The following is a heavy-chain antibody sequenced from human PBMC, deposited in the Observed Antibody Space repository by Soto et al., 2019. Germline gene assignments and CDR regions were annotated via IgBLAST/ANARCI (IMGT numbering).Heavy chain of an antibody. CDR3: ARDSPDQRNAFDI. Sequence: SETLSLTCXVSGGSISSFFWSWIRQPPGKGLEWIGYIYYSGSTNYSPSLKSRVTISGDTSKNHFSLKLSSVTAADTAVYSCARDSPDQRNAFDIWGQGTMVTVSS. CDR1: GGSISSFF. V-gene: IGHV4-59*01. CDR2: IYYSGST. J-gene: IGHJ3*02. D-gene: IGHD6-25*01.